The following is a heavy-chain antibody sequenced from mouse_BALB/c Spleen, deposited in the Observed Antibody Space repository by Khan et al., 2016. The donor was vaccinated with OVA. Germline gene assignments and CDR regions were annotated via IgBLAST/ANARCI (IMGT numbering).Heavy chain of an antibody. J-gene: IGHJ4*01. Sequence: QVQLKESGPGLVAPSQSLSITCTVSGFSLTSYGVNWVRQPPGKGLEWLGVIWGDGSKNYHSALKSRLNISKDNSKSQVFLKLISLQTDDTATYYCARFEYYGNFYAMDYWGQGTSVTVSS. CDR1: GFSLTSYG. CDR2: IWGDGSK. V-gene: IGHV2-3*01. D-gene: IGHD2-1*01. CDR3: ARFEYYGNFYAMDY.